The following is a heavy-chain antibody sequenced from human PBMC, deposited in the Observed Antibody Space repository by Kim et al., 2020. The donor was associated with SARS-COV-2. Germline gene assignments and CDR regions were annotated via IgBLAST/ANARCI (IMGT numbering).Heavy chain of an antibody. CDR3: ARCADDSSGYYYDAEYFQH. J-gene: IGHJ1*01. Sequence: ASVKVSCKASGYTFTSYYMHWVRQAPGQGLEWMGIINPSGGSTSYAQKFQGRVTMTRDTSTSTVYMDLSSLRSEDTAVYYCARCADDSSGYYYDAEYFQHWGQGTLVTVSS. V-gene: IGHV1-46*01. CDR2: INPSGGST. CDR1: GYTFTSYY. D-gene: IGHD3-22*01.